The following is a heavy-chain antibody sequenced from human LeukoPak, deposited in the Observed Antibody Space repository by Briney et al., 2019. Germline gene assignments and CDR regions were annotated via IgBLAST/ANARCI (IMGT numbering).Heavy chain of an antibody. CDR2: IRYDGSNK. D-gene: IGHD2-15*01. CDR3: ANTYIVDYYMDV. Sequence: PGGSLKLSCAASGFTFSSYDMHWVRQAPGKGLEWVAFIRYDGSNKYYADSVKGRFTISRDNSKNTLYLQMNSLRAEDTAVYYCANTYIVDYYMDVWGKGTTVTVSS. J-gene: IGHJ6*03. V-gene: IGHV3-30*02. CDR1: GFTFSSYD.